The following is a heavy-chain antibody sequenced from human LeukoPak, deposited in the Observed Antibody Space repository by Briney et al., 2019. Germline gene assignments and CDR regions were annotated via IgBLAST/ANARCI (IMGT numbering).Heavy chain of an antibody. V-gene: IGHV4-59*01. CDR1: GNSISSFF. CDR3: ARDLELERNRWNYFES. J-gene: IGHJ4*02. D-gene: IGHD1-1*01. CDR2: MHYSGDS. Sequence: ASETLSLTCSVSGNSISSFFWSWIRQPPGKGLEWIGSMHYSGDSKYNPSLRSRVSLSIDTSKQQFSLRLSSVTAADTAVYYCARDLELERNRWNYFESWGQGALVTVSS.